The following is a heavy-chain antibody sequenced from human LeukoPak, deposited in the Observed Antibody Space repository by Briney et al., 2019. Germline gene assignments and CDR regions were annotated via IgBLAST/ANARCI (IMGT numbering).Heavy chain of an antibody. V-gene: IGHV6-1*01. D-gene: IGHD3-10*01. CDR1: GDSVSSNSAA. Sequence: SQTLSLTCAISGDSVSSNSAAWTWMRDSPSRTLEDRGRTYYRSKWYNDYAVSVKSRITITPDTSKNQFSLQLNSVTPEDTAVYYCARDNTVRGCIDYWGHGNLVTVSS. J-gene: IGHJ4*01. CDR3: ARDNTVRGCIDY. CDR2: TYYRSKWYN.